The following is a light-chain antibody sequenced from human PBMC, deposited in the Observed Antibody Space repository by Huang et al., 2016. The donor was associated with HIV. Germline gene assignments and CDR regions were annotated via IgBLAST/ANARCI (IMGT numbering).Light chain of an antibody. Sequence: DIQMTQSPSSLSASAGVRVTITYRASQDIRNSLAWYQQKPGRAPKRLLYASARLQDGVPSRCSGSGAGTDYTLTISGLQPAEFATYYCQQYYSTPSLTFGGGTKVEIK. J-gene: IGKJ4*01. CDR1: QDIRNS. CDR2: ASA. CDR3: QQYYSTPSLT. V-gene: IGKV1-NL1*01.